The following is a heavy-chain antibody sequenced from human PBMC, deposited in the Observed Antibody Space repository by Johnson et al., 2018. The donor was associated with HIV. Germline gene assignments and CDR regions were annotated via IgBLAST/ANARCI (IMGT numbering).Heavy chain of an antibody. J-gene: IGHJ3*02. D-gene: IGHD3-10*01. CDR1: GFTFSSYG. Sequence: QVHLVESGGGVVQPGGSLRLSCAASGFTFSSYGMHWVRQAPGKGLEWVAFIRYDGSNKYYADSVKGRFSISRDNSKNTLFLQLNSLRAEDTAVYYCGRAKGNSYYGSGHDAFDIWGRGTIVTVSS. CDR2: IRYDGSNK. CDR3: GRAKGNSYYGSGHDAFDI. V-gene: IGHV3-30*02.